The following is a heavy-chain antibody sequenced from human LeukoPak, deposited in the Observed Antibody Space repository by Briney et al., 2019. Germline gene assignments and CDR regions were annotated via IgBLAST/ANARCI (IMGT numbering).Heavy chain of an antibody. D-gene: IGHD3-22*01. V-gene: IGHV3-49*04. Sequence: GGSLRLSCTASGFTFGDYAMSWVRQAPGKGPEWVGFIRSKAYGGTTEYAASVKGRFTISRDDSKSIAYLQMNSLKTEDTAVYYCTRDDYYDSSGYPFDYWGQGTLVTVSS. CDR1: GFTFGDYA. CDR3: TRDDYYDSSGYPFDY. J-gene: IGHJ4*02. CDR2: IRSKAYGGTT.